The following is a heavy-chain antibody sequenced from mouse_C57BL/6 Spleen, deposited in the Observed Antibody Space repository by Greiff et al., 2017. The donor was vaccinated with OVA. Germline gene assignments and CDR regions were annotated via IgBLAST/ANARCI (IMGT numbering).Heavy chain of an antibody. D-gene: IGHD2-4*01. J-gene: IGHJ2*01. CDR2: IYPRDGST. CDR3: ARRGIYYDYGAGFGY. Sequence: QVQLQQSGPELVKPGASVKLSCKASGYTFTSYDINWVKQRPGQGLEWIGWIYPRDGSTKYNEKFKGKATLTVDTSSSTAYMELHSLTSEDSAVYFCARRGIYYDYGAGFGYWGQGTTLTVSS. CDR1: GYTFTSYD. V-gene: IGHV1-85*01.